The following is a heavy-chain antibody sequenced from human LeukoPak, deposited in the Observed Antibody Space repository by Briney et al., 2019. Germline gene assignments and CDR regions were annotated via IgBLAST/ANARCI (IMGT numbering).Heavy chain of an antibody. Sequence: GGSLRLSCAASGFTFSSYWMSWVRQAPGKGLEWVANIKQDGSEKYYVDSVKGRFIISRDNAKNSLYLQMNSLRAEDTAVYYCARAGYCSSTSCYNFDYWGQGTLVTVSS. CDR3: ARAGYCSSTSCYNFDY. D-gene: IGHD2-2*01. CDR1: GFTFSSYW. CDR2: IKQDGSEK. J-gene: IGHJ4*02. V-gene: IGHV3-7*01.